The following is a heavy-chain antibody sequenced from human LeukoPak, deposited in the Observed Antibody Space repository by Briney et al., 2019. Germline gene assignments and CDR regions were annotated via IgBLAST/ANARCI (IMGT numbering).Heavy chain of an antibody. V-gene: IGHV3-23*01. D-gene: IGHD4-23*01. CDR3: AKAPGGSWDY. CDR2: ISSGGGTT. CDR1: GFTFSSYA. Sequence: GGSLRLSCAASGFTFSSYAMTWVRQAPGKGLEWVSSISSGGGTTYYADSVKGRFTISRDNSKNTLYLQMNSLRAEDTAVYYCAKAPGGSWDYWGQGALVTVSS. J-gene: IGHJ4*02.